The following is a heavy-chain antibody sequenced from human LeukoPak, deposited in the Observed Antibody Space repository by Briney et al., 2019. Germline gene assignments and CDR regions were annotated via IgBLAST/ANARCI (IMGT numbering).Heavy chain of an antibody. V-gene: IGHV4-34*01. D-gene: IGHD6-19*01. CDR3: ARGGRDSSGWYRANWFDP. CDR2: INHSGST. J-gene: IGHJ5*02. CDR1: GGSFSGYY. Sequence: PSETLSLTCAVYGGSFSGYYWSWIRQPPGKGLEWIGEINHSGSTNYNPSLKSRVTISVDTSKNQFSLKLSSVTAADTAVYYCARGGRDSSGWYRANWFDPWGQGTLVTVSS.